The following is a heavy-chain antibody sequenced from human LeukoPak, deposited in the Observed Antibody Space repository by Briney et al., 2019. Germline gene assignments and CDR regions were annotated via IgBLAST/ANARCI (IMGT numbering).Heavy chain of an antibody. CDR3: ARAHKYHYYDSSGAFDV. V-gene: IGHV4-4*07. J-gene: IGHJ3*01. CDR1: GDSINNYY. Sequence: SGSLSLTCTVTGDSINNYYWNWIRLPAGKGLEWIGRIYSTGTTYYNPSLTSRVTISVDTSKNLFSLRLSSVTAADTATYYCARAHKYHYYDSSGAFDVWGQGTVVTVSS. D-gene: IGHD3-22*01. CDR2: IYSTGTT.